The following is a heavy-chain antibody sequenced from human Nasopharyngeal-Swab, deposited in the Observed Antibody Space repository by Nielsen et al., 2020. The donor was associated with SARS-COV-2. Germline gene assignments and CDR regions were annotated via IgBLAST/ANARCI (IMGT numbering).Heavy chain of an antibody. Sequence: SETLSLTCDVYGGSFSGYTWSWIRKPPGKGLEWTGEINHSGSTNYNPSLKSRVTISVDTSKNKFSLKLSSVTSADTAVYYCACQYFSSTSWPEYYSYYMDVWGKGTTVTVSS. J-gene: IGHJ6*03. V-gene: IGHV4-34*01. CDR1: GGSFSGYT. CDR3: ACQYFSSTSWPEYYSYYMDV. D-gene: IGHD2-2*01. CDR2: INHSGST.